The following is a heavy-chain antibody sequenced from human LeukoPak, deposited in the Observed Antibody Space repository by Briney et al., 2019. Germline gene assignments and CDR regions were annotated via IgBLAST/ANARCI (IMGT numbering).Heavy chain of an antibody. CDR3: ARDGADYGGNPVRYWYFDL. CDR2: IYYSGST. V-gene: IGHV4-31*03. D-gene: IGHD4-23*01. Sequence: SQTLSLTCTVSGGSISSGGYYWSWIRQHPGKGLEWIGYIYYSGSTYYNPSLKSRVTISVDTSKNQFSLRLSSVTAADTAVYYCARDGADYGGNPVRYWYFDLWGRGTLVTVSS. J-gene: IGHJ2*01. CDR1: GGSISSGGYY.